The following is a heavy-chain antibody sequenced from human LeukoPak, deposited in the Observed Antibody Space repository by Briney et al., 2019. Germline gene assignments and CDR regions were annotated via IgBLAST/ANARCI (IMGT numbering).Heavy chain of an antibody. Sequence: SETLSLTCTVSGGSISSYYWSWIRQPPGKGLEWIGYIYYSGSTNYNPSLKSRVTISVDTSKNQFSLKLSSVTAADTAVYYCARHGGSSTCFDYWGQGTLVTVSS. CDR1: GGSISSYY. CDR3: ARHGGSSTCFDY. J-gene: IGHJ4*02. CDR2: IYYSGST. D-gene: IGHD1-26*01. V-gene: IGHV4-59*08.